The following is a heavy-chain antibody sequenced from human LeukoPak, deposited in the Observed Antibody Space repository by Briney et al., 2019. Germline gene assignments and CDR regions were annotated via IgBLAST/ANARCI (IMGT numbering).Heavy chain of an antibody. CDR2: IYYSGST. J-gene: IGHJ5*02. Sequence: SETLSLTCSVSGGSISSSTYYWVWIRQPPGKGLEWIGTIYYSGSTYYSPSLKSRVTISVDTSKNQFSLKLSSVTAADTAVYYCARHLHSGSYSSGNWFDPWGQGTLVTVSS. V-gene: IGHV4-39*01. CDR1: GGSISSSTYY. D-gene: IGHD1-26*01. CDR3: ARHLHSGSYSSGNWFDP.